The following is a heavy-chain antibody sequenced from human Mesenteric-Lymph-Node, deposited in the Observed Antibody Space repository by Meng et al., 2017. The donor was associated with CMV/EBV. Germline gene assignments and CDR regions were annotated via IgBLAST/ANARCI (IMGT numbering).Heavy chain of an antibody. Sequence: SETLSLTCSVSGYSISSGYYWGWIRQPPGKGLEWVGSIYHRRSTYYNPSLKGRVTISVDTSKNQFSLKLSSVTAADTAVYYCARVKYYSDSSGYRPYGLDVWGQGTTVTVS. J-gene: IGHJ6*02. V-gene: IGHV4-38-2*02. CDR3: ARVKYYSDSSGYRPYGLDV. D-gene: IGHD3-22*01. CDR2: IYHRRST. CDR1: GYSISSGYY.